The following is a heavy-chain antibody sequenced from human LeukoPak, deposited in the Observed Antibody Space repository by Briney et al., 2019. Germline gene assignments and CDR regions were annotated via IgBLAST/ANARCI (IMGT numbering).Heavy chain of an antibody. Sequence: PSDTLSLTCAVYGGFFSGYYWLWIRQPPGKGLEWIGEINHSGSTNYNPSLKRGVTISVDTYKNYFSLKLSSVAAAYTAASYCARCRFSSNVLRSLERLQPPEGGSSPPYGMHVWGQGTTVTVSS. V-gene: IGHV4-34*01. CDR1: GGFFSGYY. CDR2: INHSGST. CDR3: ARCRFSSNVLRSLERLQPPEGGSSPPYGMHV. J-gene: IGHJ6*01. D-gene: IGHD3-3*01.